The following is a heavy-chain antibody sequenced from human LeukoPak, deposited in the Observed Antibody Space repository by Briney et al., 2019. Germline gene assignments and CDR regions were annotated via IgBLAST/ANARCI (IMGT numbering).Heavy chain of an antibody. CDR2: LNSDGSST. D-gene: IGHD3-22*01. J-gene: IGHJ4*02. Sequence: GGSLRLSCAASGFAFSRYGMHWGRQAPGKGLVWVSRLNSDGSSTTYADSVKGRFTISRDNAKNSLYLQMNSLRAEDTAVYHCARALNYFDNSGYRYFDYWGQGTLVTVSS. V-gene: IGHV3-74*01. CDR3: ARALNYFDNSGYRYFDY. CDR1: GFAFSRYG.